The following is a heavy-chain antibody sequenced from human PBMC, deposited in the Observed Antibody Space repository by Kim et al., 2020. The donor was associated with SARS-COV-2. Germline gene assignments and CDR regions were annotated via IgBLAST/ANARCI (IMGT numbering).Heavy chain of an antibody. CDR2: MNPNSGNT. V-gene: IGHV1-8*01. Sequence: ASVKVSCKASGYTFTSYDINWVRQATGQGLEWMEWMNPNSGNTGYAQKFQGRVTMTRNTSISTAYMELSSLRSEDTAVYYCARGRRGVIIVGYYYYMDVWGKGTTVTVSS. CDR1: GYTFTSYD. J-gene: IGHJ6*03. D-gene: IGHD3-10*01. CDR3: ARGRRGVIIVGYYYYMDV.